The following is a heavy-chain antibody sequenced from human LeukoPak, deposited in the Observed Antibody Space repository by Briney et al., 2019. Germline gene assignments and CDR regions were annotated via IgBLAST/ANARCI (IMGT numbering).Heavy chain of an antibody. J-gene: IGHJ4*02. CDR1: GFTFSGSA. V-gene: IGHV3-73*01. Sequence: GGSLRLSCAASGFTFSGSAMHWVRQASGKGLEWVGRIRSKANSYATAYAASVKGRFTISRDDSKNTAYLRMNSLKTEDTAVYYCTRQGGVGGDFDYWGQGTLVTVSS. CDR2: IRSKANSYAT. CDR3: TRQGGVGGDFDY. D-gene: IGHD3-16*01.